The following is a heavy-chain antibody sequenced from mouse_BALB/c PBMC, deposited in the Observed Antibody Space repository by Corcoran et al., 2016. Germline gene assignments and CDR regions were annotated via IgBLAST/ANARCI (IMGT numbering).Heavy chain of an antibody. V-gene: IGHV1-26*01. CDR1: VYTFTDSP. CDR3: ARGIYYGYGFAY. J-gene: IGHJ3*01. Sequence: EVQLQPSGPELVQPGASVKISCTTSVYTFTDSPMHWVRQSNGKSIEWIGGINPNNGGTSYNQKFKGKATLTVDKSSSTAYMELRSLTSEDSAVYYCARGIYYGYGFAYWGQGTLVTVSA. CDR2: INPNNGGT. D-gene: IGHD2-2*01.